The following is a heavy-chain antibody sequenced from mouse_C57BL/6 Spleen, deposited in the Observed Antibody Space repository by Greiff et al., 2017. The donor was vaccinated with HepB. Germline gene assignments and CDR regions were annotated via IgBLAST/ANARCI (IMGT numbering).Heavy chain of an antibody. CDR3: ARRGLDDGYLVDY. D-gene: IGHD2-3*01. CDR2: IYPSDSET. Sequence: QVQLQQPGAELVRPGSSVKLSCKASGYTFTSYWMDWVKQRPGQGLEWIGNIYPSDSETHYNQKFKDKATLTVDKSASTDHMQLSSLTSEDSAVYYCARRGLDDGYLVDYWGQGTTLTVSS. V-gene: IGHV1-61*01. J-gene: IGHJ2*01. CDR1: GYTFTSYW.